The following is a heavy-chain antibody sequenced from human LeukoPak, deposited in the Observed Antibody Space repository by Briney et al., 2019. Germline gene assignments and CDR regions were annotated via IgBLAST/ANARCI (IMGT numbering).Heavy chain of an antibody. CDR3: ARGPSSTSWLGFDY. J-gene: IGHJ4*02. CDR1: GGSISSGGYY. D-gene: IGHD2-2*01. CDR2: IYYSGST. V-gene: IGHV4-31*03. Sequence: PSETLSLTCTVSGGSISSGGYYWSWIRQHPGKGPEWIGYIYYSGSTYYNPSLKSRVTISVDTSKNQFSLKLSSVTAADTAVYYCARGPSSTSWLGFDYWGQGTLVTVSS.